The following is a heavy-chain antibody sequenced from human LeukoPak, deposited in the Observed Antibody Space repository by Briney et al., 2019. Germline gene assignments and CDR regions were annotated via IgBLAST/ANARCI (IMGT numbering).Heavy chain of an antibody. J-gene: IGHJ5*02. V-gene: IGHV7-4-1*02. CDR3: ARDLGGSWSYNWFDP. CDR2: INTNTGNP. D-gene: IGHD2-15*01. CDR1: GYTFTSYS. Sequence: ASVKLSCNASGYTFTSYSMNWVRHPPGQGLEWMGWINTNTGNPTYAQVFTGRFVFSLDTSASTAYLQISSLKAEDTAVYYCARDLGGSWSYNWFDPWGQGTLVTVSS.